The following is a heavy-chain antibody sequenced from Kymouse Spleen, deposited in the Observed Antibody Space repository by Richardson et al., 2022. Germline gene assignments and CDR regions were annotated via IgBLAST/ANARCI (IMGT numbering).Heavy chain of an antibody. V-gene: IGHV4-34*01. D-gene: IGHD3-10*01. CDR2: INHSGST. J-gene: IGHJ6*02. CDR3: AREGITMVRGVITTTTTVWTS. CDR1: GGSFSGYY. Sequence: QVQLQQWGAGLLKPSETLSLTCAVYGGSFSGYYWSWIRQPPGKGLEWIGEINHSGSTNYNPSLKSRVTISVDTSKNQFSLKLSSVTAADTAVYYCAREGITMVRGVITTTTTVWTSGAKGPRSPSPQ.